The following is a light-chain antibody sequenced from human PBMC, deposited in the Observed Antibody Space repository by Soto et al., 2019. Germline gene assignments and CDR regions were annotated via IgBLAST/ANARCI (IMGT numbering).Light chain of an antibody. CDR3: CSYTSGSSHNVV. Sequence: QSALTQPASVSGSPGQSITISCTGTSSDVGGYNYVSWYQQHPGKAPKLMIYDVSNRPSGVSNRVSGSKSGNTASLTISGLQAEDEADDYCCSYTSGSSHNVVFGGGTKLTVL. V-gene: IGLV2-14*01. J-gene: IGLJ2*01. CDR2: DVS. CDR1: SSDVGGYNY.